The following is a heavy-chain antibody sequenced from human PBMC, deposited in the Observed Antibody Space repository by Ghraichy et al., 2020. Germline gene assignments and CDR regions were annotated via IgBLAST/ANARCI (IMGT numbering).Heavy chain of an antibody. V-gene: IGHV3-23*01. CDR3: AKGPLYGDAFDI. CDR1: GFTFSSYA. D-gene: IGHD2-8*01. CDR2: ISASGGST. Sequence: GESLNISCAASGFTFSSYAMSWVRQAPGKGLEWVSSISASGGSTYYADSVKGRFTISRDSSKNTLYLQMNSLRAEDTAVYYCAKGPLYGDAFDIWGRGTMVTVSS. J-gene: IGHJ3*02.